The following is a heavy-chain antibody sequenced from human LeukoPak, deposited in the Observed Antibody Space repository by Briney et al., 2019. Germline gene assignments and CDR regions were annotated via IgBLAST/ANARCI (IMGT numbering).Heavy chain of an antibody. CDR1: GYTFTSYG. D-gene: IGHD6-6*01. Sequence: GASVKVACKASGYTFTSYGISWVRQAPGQGLEWMGWISAYNGNTNYAQKLQGRVTMTTDTSTSTAYMELRSLRSDDTAVFYCARDLPYGSSNRSPLDYWCQGTLVTVPS. J-gene: IGHJ4*02. V-gene: IGHV1-18*01. CDR3: ARDLPYGSSNRSPLDY. CDR2: ISAYNGNT.